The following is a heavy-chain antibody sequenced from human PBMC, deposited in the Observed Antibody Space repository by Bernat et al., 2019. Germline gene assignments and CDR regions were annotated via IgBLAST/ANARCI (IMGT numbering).Heavy chain of an antibody. V-gene: IGHV4-39*01. D-gene: IGHD3-22*01. J-gene: IGHJ4*02. CDR2: IYYSGST. CDR1: GGSISSRSYY. CDR3: AGGVYYYDSSGYQYYFDY. Sequence: QLQLQESGPGLVKPSETLSLTCTVSGGSISSRSYYWGWIRQPPGKGLEWIGSIYYSGSTYYNPSLKSRVTISVDTSKNQFSLKLSSVTAADTAVYYCAGGVYYYDSSGYQYYFDYWGQGTLVTVSS.